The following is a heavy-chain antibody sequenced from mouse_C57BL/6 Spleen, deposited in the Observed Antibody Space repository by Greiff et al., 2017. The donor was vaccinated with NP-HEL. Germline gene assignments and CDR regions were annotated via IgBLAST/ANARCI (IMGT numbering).Heavy chain of an antibody. D-gene: IGHD2-4*01. V-gene: IGHV3-1*01. CDR1: GYSITSGYD. Sequence: DVHLVESGPGMVKPSQSLSLTCTVTGYSITSGYDWHWIRHFPGNKLEWMGYISYSGSTNYKPSLKSRISITHDTSKNHFFLKLNTVTTEDTATYYCAREGDYDDWYFEVWGTGTTVTVSS. J-gene: IGHJ1*03. CDR2: ISYSGST. CDR3: AREGDYDDWYFEV.